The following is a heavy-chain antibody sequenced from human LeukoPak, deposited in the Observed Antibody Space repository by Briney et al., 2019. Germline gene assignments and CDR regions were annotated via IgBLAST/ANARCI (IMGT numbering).Heavy chain of an antibody. CDR3: ARHPSPQLHHFDY. CDR1: GYTFTNYY. D-gene: IGHD2-2*01. Sequence: ASVTVSCTASGYTFTNYYIHWVRQAPGQGLEWMGIINPTGDSTSYAQKFQARVTMTRDTSTNTVYMELSSLRSEDTAVYYCARHPSPQLHHFDYWGQGTQVTVSS. CDR2: INPTGDST. J-gene: IGHJ4*02. V-gene: IGHV1-46*01.